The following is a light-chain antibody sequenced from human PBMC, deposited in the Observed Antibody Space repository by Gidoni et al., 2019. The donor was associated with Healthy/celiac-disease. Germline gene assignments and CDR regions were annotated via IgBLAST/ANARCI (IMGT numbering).Light chain of an antibody. Sequence: EIVMTQSPATLSVSPGERATLSCRASQSVSSNLDWYQQKHGQAPRILIYGASTRATGIPARFSGSGSGTEFTLTISSLQSEDFAVYYCQQYNNWPMYTFGQGTKLEIK. CDR2: GAS. V-gene: IGKV3-15*01. CDR1: QSVSSN. CDR3: QQYNNWPMYT. J-gene: IGKJ2*01.